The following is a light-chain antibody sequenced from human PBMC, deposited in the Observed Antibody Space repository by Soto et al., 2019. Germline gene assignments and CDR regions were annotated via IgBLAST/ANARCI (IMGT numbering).Light chain of an antibody. J-gene: IGLJ2*01. V-gene: IGLV1-40*01. CDR1: RSNIGAPYD. Sequence: QSVLTQPPSVSGAPGQRVTISCTGSRSNIGAPYDVHWYQQLPGTAPKLLIYADSNRPSGVPDRFSGSKSGTSASLAITGLQAEDEADYYCQSYDVSLRCVVFGGGTQLTVL. CDR2: ADS. CDR3: QSYDVSLRCVV.